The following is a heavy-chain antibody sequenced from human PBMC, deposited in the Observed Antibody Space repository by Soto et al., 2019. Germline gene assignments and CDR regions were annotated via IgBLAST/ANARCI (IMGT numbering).Heavy chain of an antibody. D-gene: IGHD5-18*01. CDR1: GYTFTGYY. J-gene: IGHJ6*02. CDR3: ARDGKVADTAMVTKSYYYGMDV. CDR2: INPNSGGT. V-gene: IGHV1-2*04. Sequence: QVQLVQSGAEVKKPGASVKVSCKASGYTFTGYYMHWVRQAPGQGLEWMGWINPNSGGTNYAQKFQGWVTMTRDTSISTAYMELSRLRSDDTAVYYCARDGKVADTAMVTKSYYYGMDVWGQGTTVTVSS.